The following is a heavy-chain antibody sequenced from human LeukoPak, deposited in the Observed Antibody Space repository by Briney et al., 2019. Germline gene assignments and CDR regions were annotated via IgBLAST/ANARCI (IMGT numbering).Heavy chain of an antibody. CDR1: GGSISTYY. Sequence: SETLSLTCTVSGGSISTYYWSWIRRPPGEGLEWIAYIHASGPTNYNPSLESRITISVDTSKNQFSLKLSSVTAADTAVYYCARHDAGIAARPFDNWGQGTLVTVSS. D-gene: IGHD6-6*01. CDR3: ARHDAGIAARPFDN. V-gene: IGHV4-4*09. J-gene: IGHJ4*02. CDR2: IHASGPT.